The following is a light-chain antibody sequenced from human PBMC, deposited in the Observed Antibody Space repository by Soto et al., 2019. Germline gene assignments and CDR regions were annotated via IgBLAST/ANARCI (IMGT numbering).Light chain of an antibody. V-gene: IGKV1-5*01. CDR2: DAS. Sequence: DMQMRQSPSTLAASVGHSVTSTCRASQSISSWLAWYQHKPGKSPKLLIYDASSLESGVPSRFSGTGSGTEFTLTISSLQPDDFATYYCQKYNSYWTVGPGTQVDIK. CDR3: QKYNSYWT. J-gene: IGKJ1*01. CDR1: QSISSW.